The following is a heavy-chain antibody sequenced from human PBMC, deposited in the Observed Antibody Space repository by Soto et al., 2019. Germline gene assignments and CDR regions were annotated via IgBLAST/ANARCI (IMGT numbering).Heavy chain of an antibody. V-gene: IGHV3-23*01. J-gene: IGHJ4*02. CDR3: KTGLAADNQGADY. D-gene: IGHD2-15*01. CDR1: GFFFGTYA. CDR2: ISGSGNTK. Sequence: GGSLRLSCAASGFFFGTYAMSRVRQAPGKGLEWVSAISGSGNTKYYADSVKGRFTASRDNSKNTLYLQMSSLRAEDTALYYCKTGLAADNQGADYWGQGTLVTVSS.